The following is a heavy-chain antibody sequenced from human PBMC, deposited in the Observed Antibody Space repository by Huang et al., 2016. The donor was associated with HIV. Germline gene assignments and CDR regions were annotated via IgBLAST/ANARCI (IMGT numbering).Heavy chain of an antibody. CDR3: ARGAPDLDSHLDH. CDR1: GGTFNNA. CDR2: IIPIFGTP. Sequence: QVQLVQSGAEVKKPGSSVKVSCKVSGGTFNNAICWVRQAPGQGREWIGGIIPIFGTPNYARKFHGRVTITADESTSIAYMELSSLRSEDTAVYYCARGAPDLDSHLDHWGQGTLVTVSS. D-gene: IGHD3-3*01. J-gene: IGHJ4*02. V-gene: IGHV1-69*13.